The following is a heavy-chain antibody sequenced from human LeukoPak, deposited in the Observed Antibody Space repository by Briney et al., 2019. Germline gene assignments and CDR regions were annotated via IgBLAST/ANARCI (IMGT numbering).Heavy chain of an antibody. Sequence: GLSLRLSCVASGFVFSASSMNWVRQAPGAGLEWLSSISESGSYIYYADSVKGRFSISRDNAKNSLYLQMYSLSAEDAAVYYCARPMYYYDGSGHRSYYYMDVWGKGTTVTASS. V-gene: IGHV3-21*01. CDR3: ARPMYYYDGSGHRSYYYMDV. J-gene: IGHJ6*03. CDR2: ISESGSYI. D-gene: IGHD3-22*01. CDR1: GFVFSASS.